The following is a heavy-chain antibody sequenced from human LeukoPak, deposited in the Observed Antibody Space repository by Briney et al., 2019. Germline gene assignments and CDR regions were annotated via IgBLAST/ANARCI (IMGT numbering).Heavy chain of an antibody. D-gene: IGHD3-22*01. CDR2: IRSKAYGGTT. V-gene: IGHV3-49*04. CDR1: GFTFGDYA. J-gene: IGHJ4*02. Sequence: GGSLRLSCTASGFTFGDYAMSWVRQAPGKGLEWVGFIRSKAYGGTTEYAASVKGRFTISRDDSKSIAYLQMNSLKTEDTAVYYCTRGGEEDYYDSSGYKEDFDYWGQGTLVTVSS. CDR3: TRGGEEDYYDSSGYKEDFDY.